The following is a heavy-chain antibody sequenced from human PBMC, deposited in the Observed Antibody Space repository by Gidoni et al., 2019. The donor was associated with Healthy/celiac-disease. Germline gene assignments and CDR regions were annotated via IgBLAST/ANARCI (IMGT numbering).Heavy chain of an antibody. CDR3: TTGSIFRPSFYFPVGEVDY. V-gene: IGHV3-15*01. D-gene: IGHD3-3*02. Sequence: EVQLVESGGGLVKPGGSLRLSCAASGFTFSNAWMSWVRQAPGKGLEWVGRIKSKTDGGTTDYAAPVKGRFTISRDDSKNTLYLQMNSLKTEDTAVYYCTTGSIFRPSFYFPVGEVDYWGQGTLVTVSS. CDR2: IKSKTDGGTT. CDR1: GFTFSNAW. J-gene: IGHJ4*02.